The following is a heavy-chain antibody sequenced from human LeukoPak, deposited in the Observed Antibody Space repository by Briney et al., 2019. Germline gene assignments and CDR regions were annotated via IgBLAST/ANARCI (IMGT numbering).Heavy chain of an antibody. CDR1: GYTFTSYG. J-gene: IGHJ6*03. CDR3: ASTELLWFGELGNYYYMDV. CDR2: ISAYNGNT. D-gene: IGHD3-10*01. Sequence: ASVKVSCKASGYTFTSYGISWVRQAPGQGLEWMGWISAYNGNTNYAQKLQGGVTMTTDTSTSTAYMELRSLRSDDTAVYYCASTELLWFGELGNYYYMDVWGKGTTVTVSS. V-gene: IGHV1-18*01.